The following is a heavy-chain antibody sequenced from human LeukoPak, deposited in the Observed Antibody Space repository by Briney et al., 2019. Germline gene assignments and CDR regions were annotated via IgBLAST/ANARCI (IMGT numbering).Heavy chain of an antibody. CDR2: IKQDGSEK. J-gene: IGHJ4*02. CDR1: GFTFSSYA. V-gene: IGHV3-7*01. CDR3: ARDFFRYGSGSYLDY. Sequence: PGGSLRLSCAASGFTFSSYAMSWVRQAPGKGLESVANIKQDGSEKYYVDSVKGRFTISRDNAKNSLYLQMNSVRAEDTANCARDFFRYGSGSYLDYWGQGTLVTASS. D-gene: IGHD3-10*01.